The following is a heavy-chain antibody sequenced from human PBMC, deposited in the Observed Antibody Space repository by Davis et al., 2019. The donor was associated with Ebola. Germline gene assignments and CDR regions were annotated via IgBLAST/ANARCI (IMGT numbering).Heavy chain of an antibody. CDR3: AREGGSGYSNWFDP. J-gene: IGHJ5*02. Sequence: MPSETLSLTCAVYGGSFSGYYWSWIRQPPGKGLEWIGEIYHSGRTNYNPSLKSRVTISVDTSTNQFSLKMSSVTAADTAVYYCAREGGSGYSNWFDPWGQGTLVTVSS. CDR1: GGSFSGYY. V-gene: IGHV4-34*01. D-gene: IGHD3-22*01. CDR2: IYHSGRT.